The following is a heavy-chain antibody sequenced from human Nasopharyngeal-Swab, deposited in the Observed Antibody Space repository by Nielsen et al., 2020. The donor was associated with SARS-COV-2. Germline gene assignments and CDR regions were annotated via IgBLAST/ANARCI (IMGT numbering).Heavy chain of an antibody. J-gene: IGHJ3*02. V-gene: IGHV5-51*01. CDR1: GYDFTSHW. Sequence: GESLKISCRGSGYDFTSHWIGWVRQMPGKCLEWMGIIFPVDSNTKYRPSFQGRVTISADKSVDTAYLQWSSLQASDTAMYYCARRIKVLTPGHAFEIWGQGTMVTVSP. CDR2: IFPVDSNT. CDR3: ARRIKVLTPGHAFEI. D-gene: IGHD4-23*01.